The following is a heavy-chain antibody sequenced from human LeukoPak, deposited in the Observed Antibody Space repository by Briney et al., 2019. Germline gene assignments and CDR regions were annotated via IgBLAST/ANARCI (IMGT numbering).Heavy chain of an antibody. CDR3: ARHMYSSSWSDAFDI. CDR2: IYYSGST. CDR1: GGSISSSSYY. J-gene: IGHJ3*02. Sequence: SETLSLTCTVSGGSISSSSYYWGWIRQPPGKGLEWIGSIYYSGSTYYNPSLKSRVTISVDTSKNHFSLKLSSVTAADTAVYYCARHMYSSSWSDAFDIWGQGTMVTVSS. V-gene: IGHV4-39*01. D-gene: IGHD6-13*01.